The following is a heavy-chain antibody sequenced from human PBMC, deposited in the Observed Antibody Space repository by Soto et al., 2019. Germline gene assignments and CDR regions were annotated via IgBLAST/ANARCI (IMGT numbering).Heavy chain of an antibody. Sequence: QVQLVQSGAEVKKPGASVKVSCKASGYTFTGYYMHWVRQAPGQGLEWMGWINPNSGGTNYAQKFQGWVTMTRDTSISTAYMGLSRLRSDDTAVYYCARDVNRDGYNFGYWGQGTLVTVSS. CDR1: GYTFTGYY. V-gene: IGHV1-2*04. CDR2: INPNSGGT. J-gene: IGHJ4*02. D-gene: IGHD5-12*01. CDR3: ARDVNRDGYNFGY.